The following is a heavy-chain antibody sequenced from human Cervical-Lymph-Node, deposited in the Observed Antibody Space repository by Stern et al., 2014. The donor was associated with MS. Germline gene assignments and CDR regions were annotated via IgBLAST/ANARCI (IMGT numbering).Heavy chain of an antibody. CDR2: ISYSGDT. CDR3: ARLSTAVDF. Sequence: VQLVESGPGLVKPSETLSLTCAVSGGSISSRYRGWIRQPPGKGLGWIGLISYSGDTKYNPPLKSRLTTSLDKSKTQLPLLAISVTAADTAVYYCARLSTAVDFWGQGTLVTVSS. CDR1: GGSISSRY. J-gene: IGHJ4*02. V-gene: IGHV4-59*08.